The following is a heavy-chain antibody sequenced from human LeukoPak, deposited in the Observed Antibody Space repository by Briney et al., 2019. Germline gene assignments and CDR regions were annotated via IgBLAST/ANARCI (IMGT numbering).Heavy chain of an antibody. J-gene: IGHJ4*02. CDR2: VYYRGAT. Sequence: PSETLSLTCTAPGDSITSYYWNWIRQPPGKGLEWIGYVYYRGATNYNPSLKTRVTTSIDTSKKQFSLKLSSVTAADTAVYFCAGVFSGRRPFELWGKGTLVTVSS. V-gene: IGHV4-59*01. D-gene: IGHD3-10*01. CDR1: GDSITSYY. CDR3: AGVFSGRRPFEL.